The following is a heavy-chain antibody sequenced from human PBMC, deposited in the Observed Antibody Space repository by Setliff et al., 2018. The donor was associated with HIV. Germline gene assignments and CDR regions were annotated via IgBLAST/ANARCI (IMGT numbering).Heavy chain of an antibody. V-gene: IGHV1-8*02. CDR1: GYNFTDYD. Sequence: GASVKVSCKASGYNFTDYDINWVRQATGQGLEWMGWMNPNNGNTGYAEKFQGRVTMTRDTSISTAYMELSSLRSDNTAVYYCAKDFGGRWTFDYWGQGTLVTVSS. CDR3: AKDFGGRWTFDY. J-gene: IGHJ4*02. D-gene: IGHD3-10*01. CDR2: MNPNNGNT.